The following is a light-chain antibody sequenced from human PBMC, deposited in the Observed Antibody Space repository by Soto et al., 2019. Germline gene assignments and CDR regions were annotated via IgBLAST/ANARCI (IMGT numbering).Light chain of an antibody. CDR2: WAS. V-gene: IGKV4-1*01. CDR1: QSVLYNSNNKNY. J-gene: IGKJ1*01. Sequence: DILMTQSPDSLAVSLGERATINCKSSQSVLYNSNNKNYLAWYQQKSGQPPKLLFYWASTRESGVPDRFSGSGSGTEFTLTISSLQPEDFATYYCLQHNSYPWTFGQGTKVDIK. CDR3: LQHNSYPWT.